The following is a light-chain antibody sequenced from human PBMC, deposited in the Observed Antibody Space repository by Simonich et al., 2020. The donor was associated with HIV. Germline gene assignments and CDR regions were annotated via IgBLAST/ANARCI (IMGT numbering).Light chain of an antibody. CDR2: WDS. V-gene: IGKV4-1*01. J-gene: IGKJ1*01. Sequence: DIVMTQSPDSLAVSLGERATINCKSSQSVLYSSNTKNYLAWYQQKPGQPPKLLFYWDSTRESGVPDRFSGSGSGTDFILTISSLQAEDVAIYYCQQYYSTPPTFGQGTKVEIK. CDR1: QSVLYSSNTKNY. CDR3: QQYYSTPPT.